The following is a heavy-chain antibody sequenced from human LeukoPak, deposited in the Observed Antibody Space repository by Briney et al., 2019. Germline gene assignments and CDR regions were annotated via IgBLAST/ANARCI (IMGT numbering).Heavy chain of an antibody. V-gene: IGHV1-8*01. CDR3: ARGRTVYAHFDY. CDR2: MNPNSGNT. CDR1: GYTFTSYD. D-gene: IGHD2-8*01. J-gene: IGHJ4*02. Sequence: EASVKVSCKASGYTFTSYDINWVRQATGQGLEWMGWMNPNSGNTGYAQKFQGRVTITRNTSISTAYMELSSLRSEDTAVYYCARGRTVYAHFDYWGQGTLVTVSS.